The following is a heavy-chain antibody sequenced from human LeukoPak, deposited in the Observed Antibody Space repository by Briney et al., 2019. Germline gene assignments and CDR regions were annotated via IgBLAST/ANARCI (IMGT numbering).Heavy chain of an antibody. J-gene: IGHJ4*02. CDR2: IYHSGST. Sequence: SETLSLTCTVSGGSISSGGYYWSWIRQPPGKGLEWIGYIYHSGSTYYNPSLKSRVTISVNTSKNQFSLKLSSVTAADTAVYYCAGRVNYGSGSYGLDYWGQGTLVTVSS. CDR3: AGRVNYGSGSYGLDY. D-gene: IGHD3-10*01. V-gene: IGHV4-30-2*05. CDR1: GGSISSGGYY.